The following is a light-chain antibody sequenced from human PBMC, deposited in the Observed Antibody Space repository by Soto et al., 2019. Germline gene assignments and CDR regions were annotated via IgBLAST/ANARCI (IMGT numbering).Light chain of an antibody. J-gene: IGLJ1*01. CDR1: RSNIGDNA. CDR3: AAWDDSLDGFV. Sequence: QSVLTQPPSVSAAPRQRVAISCSGSRSNIGDNAVNWYQHLPGQAPKLLIYYDDLLTSGVSDRFSGSKSGTSASLAISELRSKDGDDYFCAAWDDSLDGFVFGTGTKVTVL. CDR2: YDD. V-gene: IGLV1-36*01.